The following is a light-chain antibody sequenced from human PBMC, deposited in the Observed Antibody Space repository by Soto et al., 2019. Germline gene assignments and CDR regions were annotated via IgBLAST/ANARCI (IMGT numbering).Light chain of an antibody. Sequence: QSALTQPASVTGSPGQSITISCTGTSSDVDYNRVSWYQQYPGTAPKLMINEVTNRPSGVSDRFSGSKSGNTASLTISGLQPEDEADYYCSSYTIRRSWVFGGGTEVTVL. CDR1: SSDVDYNR. J-gene: IGLJ3*02. CDR2: EVT. CDR3: SSYTIRRSWV. V-gene: IGLV2-14*01.